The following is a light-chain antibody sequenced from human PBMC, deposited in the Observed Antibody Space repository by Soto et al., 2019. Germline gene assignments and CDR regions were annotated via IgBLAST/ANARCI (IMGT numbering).Light chain of an antibody. CDR3: QQSLETPYT. Sequence: DIQMTQSPSFLSVSVGDSITITCRASQSIGSYLNWYQQKPGKAPKLLIYVESIWQSGVPSRFSANRSATDFTLTISSLQPEDFATYYCQQSLETPYTFGQGTKLETK. J-gene: IGKJ2*01. V-gene: IGKV1-39*01. CDR1: QSIGSY. CDR2: VES.